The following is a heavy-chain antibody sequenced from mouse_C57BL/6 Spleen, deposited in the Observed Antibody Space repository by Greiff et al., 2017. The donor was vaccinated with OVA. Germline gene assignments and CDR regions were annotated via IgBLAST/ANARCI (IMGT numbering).Heavy chain of an antibody. Sequence: VQLQQPGAELVKPGASVKMSCKASGYTFTSYWITWVKQRPGQGLEWIGDIYPGSGSTNYNEKFKSKATLTVDTSSSTAYMQLSSLTSEDSAVYYCAREALSTVVADYYAMDYWGQGTSVTVSS. CDR1: GYTFTSYW. CDR3: AREALSTVVADYYAMDY. J-gene: IGHJ4*01. D-gene: IGHD1-1*01. CDR2: IYPGSGST. V-gene: IGHV1-55*01.